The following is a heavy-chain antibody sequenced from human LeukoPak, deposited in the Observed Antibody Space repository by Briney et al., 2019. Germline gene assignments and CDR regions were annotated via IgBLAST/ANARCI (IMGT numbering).Heavy chain of an antibody. D-gene: IGHD6-19*01. V-gene: IGHV4-34*01. J-gene: IGHJ3*02. CDR1: GGSFSGYY. CDR3: ARGYSSVRGAFDI. CDR2: INHSGST. Sequence: SETLSLTCAVYGGSFSGYYWSWIRQPPGKGLEWIGEINHSGSTNYNPSLKSRVIISVDTSKNQFSLKLSSVTAADTAVYYCARGYSSVRGAFDIWGQGTMVTVSS.